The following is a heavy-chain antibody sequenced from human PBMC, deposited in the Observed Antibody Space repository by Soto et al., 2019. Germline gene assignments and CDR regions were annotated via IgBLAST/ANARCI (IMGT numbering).Heavy chain of an antibody. J-gene: IGHJ6*02. CDR3: ARGGSLWLGELCYYYYGMDV. CDR2: INPNSGGT. V-gene: IGHV1-2*04. CDR1: GYTFTGYY. D-gene: IGHD3-10*01. Sequence: ASVKVSCKPSGYTFTGYYMHCVRQAPGQGLEWMGWINPNSGGTNYAQKFQGWVTMTRDTSISTAYMELSRLRSDDTAVYYCARGGSLWLGELCYYYYGMDVWGQGTTVTVSS.